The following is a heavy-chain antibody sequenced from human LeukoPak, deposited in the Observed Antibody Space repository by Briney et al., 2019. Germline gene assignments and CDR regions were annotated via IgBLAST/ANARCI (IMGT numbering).Heavy chain of an antibody. Sequence: GGALRLSCASSGFAFSDYEMNWVRQAPGKGLEWVSHISSSGSIMYYADSVKGRFTISRDNAKRSLFLQMNSLRVEDTAVYYCARTMWGFDYWGQGTLVTVSS. D-gene: IGHD7-27*01. V-gene: IGHV3-48*03. J-gene: IGHJ4*02. CDR3: ARTMWGFDY. CDR2: ISSSGSIM. CDR1: GFAFSDYE.